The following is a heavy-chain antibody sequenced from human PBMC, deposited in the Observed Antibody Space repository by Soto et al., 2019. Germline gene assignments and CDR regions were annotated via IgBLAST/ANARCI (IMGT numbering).Heavy chain of an antibody. Sequence: QVQLVESGGGVVQPGRSLRLSCAASGFTFSSYGMHWVRQAPGKGLEWVAVIWYDGSNKYYADSVKGRFTISRDNSKNTLYLQMNGLRAEDTAVYYCAREVLGDTAMVRGLDYWGQGTLVTVSS. CDR2: IWYDGSNK. D-gene: IGHD5-18*01. V-gene: IGHV3-33*01. CDR3: AREVLGDTAMVRGLDY. CDR1: GFTFSSYG. J-gene: IGHJ4*02.